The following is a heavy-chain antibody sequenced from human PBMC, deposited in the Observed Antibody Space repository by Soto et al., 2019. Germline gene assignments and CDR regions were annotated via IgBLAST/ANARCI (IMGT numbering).Heavy chain of an antibody. CDR2: IYYTGCT. CDR3: ARVLTENWFDP. J-gene: IGHJ5*02. Sequence: PSETLSLTCSVSGVSISSYFWIWIRQPLGKGLERIGYIYYTGCTYYNPSLKSRVAISVDTSKNQFSLKLSSMTAADTAVYYCARVLTENWFDPWGQGTLVTVSS. V-gene: IGHV4-59*01. CDR1: GVSISSYF.